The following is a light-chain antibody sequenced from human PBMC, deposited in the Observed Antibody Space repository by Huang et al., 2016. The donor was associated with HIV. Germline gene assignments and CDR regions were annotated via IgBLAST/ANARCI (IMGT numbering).Light chain of an antibody. J-gene: IGKJ1*01. V-gene: IGKV3-20*01. CDR1: EGIRSYY. CDR3: QHYGPTPSWT. CDR2: AAS. Sequence: EIVLTQSPGTLSLSPGERAALSCRASEGIRSYYVAWYQQKPGQAPRLLIYAASSRATGIPDRFSGSGSGTDSTLTISRLEPEDFAVYYCQHYGPTPSWTFGQGTKVEIK.